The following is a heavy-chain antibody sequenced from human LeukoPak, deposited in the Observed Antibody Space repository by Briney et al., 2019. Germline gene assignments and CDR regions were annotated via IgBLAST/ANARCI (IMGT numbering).Heavy chain of an antibody. Sequence: SETLSLTCTVYSGSFRGYYWSWIRQPPGKGLEWIGEINHSGSTNYNPSLKSRLTISMDMSKNQFSLELSSVTAADTAIYYCARCDLGGDCYSPDYCGQGTLVTVSS. CDR3: ARCDLGGDCYSPDY. D-gene: IGHD2-21*02. J-gene: IGHJ4*02. CDR1: SGSFRGYY. V-gene: IGHV4-34*01. CDR2: INHSGST.